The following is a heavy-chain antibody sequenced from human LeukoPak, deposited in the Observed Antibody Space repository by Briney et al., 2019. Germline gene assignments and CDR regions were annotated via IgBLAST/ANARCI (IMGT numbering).Heavy chain of an antibody. V-gene: IGHV4-59*01. J-gene: IGHJ4*02. CDR3: ARGTYNFEY. CDR2: ISYSGST. Sequence: PSETLSLTCTVSGGSISSYYWSWIRQPPGKGLEWIGYISYSGSTNYNPSLKSRVTIPVDTSKTQFSLKLSSVTAADTAVYYCARGTYNFEYWGQGTLVTVSS. D-gene: IGHD4-11*01. CDR1: GGSISSYY.